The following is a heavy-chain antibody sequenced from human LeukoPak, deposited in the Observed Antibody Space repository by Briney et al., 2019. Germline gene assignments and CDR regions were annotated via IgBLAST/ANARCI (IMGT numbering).Heavy chain of an antibody. CDR2: IYSGGKT. V-gene: IGHV3-53*01. Sequence: GGSLRLSCAVSGFTVSDYYMSWVRQAPGKGLEWVSVIYSGGKTYYADSVKGRFTISRDDSKNTLHLQMNSLRAEDTAVYYCARDGCGGDCYLADYWGQGTLVTVSS. CDR1: GFTVSDYY. J-gene: IGHJ4*02. D-gene: IGHD2-21*02. CDR3: ARDGCGGDCYLADY.